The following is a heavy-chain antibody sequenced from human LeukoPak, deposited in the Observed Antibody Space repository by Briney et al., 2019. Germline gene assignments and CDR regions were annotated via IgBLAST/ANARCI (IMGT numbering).Heavy chain of an antibody. D-gene: IGHD2-2*01. J-gene: IGHJ5*02. CDR1: GGSISSYY. CDR2: IYYSGST. Sequence: SETLSLTCTASGGSISSYYWSWIRQPPGKGLEWIGYIYYSGSTNYNPSLKSRVTISVDTSKNQFSLKLSSVTAADTAVYYCARQRYCSSTSCSEEYNWFDPWGQGTLVTVSS. CDR3: ARQRYCSSTSCSEEYNWFDP. V-gene: IGHV4-59*01.